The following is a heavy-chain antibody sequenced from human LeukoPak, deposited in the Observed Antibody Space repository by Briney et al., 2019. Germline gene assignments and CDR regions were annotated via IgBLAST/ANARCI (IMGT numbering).Heavy chain of an antibody. V-gene: IGHV4-30-4*01. CDR3: ARPYYYDSRIDP. J-gene: IGHJ5*02. CDR2: MYYSGST. D-gene: IGHD3-22*01. CDR1: GGTISSGDYY. Sequence: SQTLSLTCTVSGGTISSGDYYWRWIRQPPGKGLEWIAYMYYSGSTYYNPSLKSRVTMSADTSKNQLSLKLSSVTAADTAVYYCARPYYYDSRIDPWGQGILVTVSS.